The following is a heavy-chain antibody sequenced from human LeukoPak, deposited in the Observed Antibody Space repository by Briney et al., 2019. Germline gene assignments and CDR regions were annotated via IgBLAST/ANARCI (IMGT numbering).Heavy chain of an antibody. CDR1: GGSISSYY. Sequence: SETLSLTCTVSGGSISSYYWSWIRQPPGKGLEWIGYIYYSGSTYYNPSLKSRVTISVDTSKNQFSLKLSSVTAADTAVYYCARRNDKRYYDSSGYYYPEVWFDPWGQGTLVTVSS. J-gene: IGHJ5*02. CDR2: IYYSGST. CDR3: ARRNDKRYYDSSGYYYPEVWFDP. D-gene: IGHD3-22*01. V-gene: IGHV4-59*06.